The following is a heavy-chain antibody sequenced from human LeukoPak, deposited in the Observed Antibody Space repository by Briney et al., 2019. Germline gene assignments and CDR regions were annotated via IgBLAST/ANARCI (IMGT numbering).Heavy chain of an antibody. CDR3: ARGRPHGNDY. J-gene: IGHJ4*02. V-gene: IGHV3-74*01. Sequence: TGGSLRLSCAASGFTFSSYWMNWVRQAPGKGLVWVSRIASDGSSTTYADSVKGRFSISRDNAKITLYLQMNSLRVEDTAVYYCARGRPHGNDYWGQGTLVTVSS. D-gene: IGHD4-23*01. CDR1: GFTFSSYW. CDR2: IASDGSST.